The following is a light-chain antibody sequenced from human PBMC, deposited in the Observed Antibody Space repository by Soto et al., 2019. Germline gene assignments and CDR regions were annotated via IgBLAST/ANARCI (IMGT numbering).Light chain of an antibody. Sequence: NFMLTQPHSVSESPGKTVTISCTRSSGSIASNYVQWYQQRPGSAPTPVIYEDSRRPSGVPDRFSGSIDSSSNSASLTISRLKTEDEADYYCQSFDISNVVFGGGTQLTVL. CDR3: QSFDISNVV. CDR2: EDS. V-gene: IGLV6-57*04. CDR1: SGSIASNY. J-gene: IGLJ2*01.